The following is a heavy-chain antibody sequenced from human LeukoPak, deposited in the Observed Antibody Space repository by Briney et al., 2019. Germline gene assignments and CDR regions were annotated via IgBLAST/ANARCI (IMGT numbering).Heavy chain of an antibody. CDR3: ARAYLRLGELSALDY. CDR1: GFTFSSYA. CDR2: ISYDGSNK. D-gene: IGHD3-16*02. J-gene: IGHJ4*02. V-gene: IGHV3-30*04. Sequence: GGSLRLSCAASGFTFSSYAMSWVRQAPGKGLEWVAVISYDGSNKYYADSVKGRFTISRDNSKNTLYLQMNSLRAEDTAVYYCARAYLRLGELSALDYWGQGTLVTVSS.